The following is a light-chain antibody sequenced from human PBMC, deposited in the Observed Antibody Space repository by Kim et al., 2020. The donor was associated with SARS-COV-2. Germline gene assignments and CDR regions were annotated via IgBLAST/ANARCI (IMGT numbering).Light chain of an antibody. CDR3: NSRDSSGTEV. CDR2: GKN. Sequence: SYELTQDPAVSVALGQTVRITCQGDSLRSYYASWYQQKPGQAPVLVIYGKNNRPSGIPDRFSGSSSGNTASLTITGAQAEDEADYYCNSRDSSGTEVFGG. V-gene: IGLV3-19*01. J-gene: IGLJ3*02. CDR1: SLRSYY.